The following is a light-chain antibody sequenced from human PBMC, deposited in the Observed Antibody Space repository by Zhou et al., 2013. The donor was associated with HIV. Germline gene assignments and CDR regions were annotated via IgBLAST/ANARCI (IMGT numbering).Light chain of an antibody. CDR3: QQRSNWPPVT. CDR2: DSS. Sequence: EIVLTQSPATLSLSLGERATLSCRASQSVSKSLAWYQQRPGQSPRLLIYDSSNRATGIPDRFSGSGSGTDFTLTISSLEPEDSAVYYCQQRSNWPPVTFGGGTKVEIK. V-gene: IGKV3-11*01. J-gene: IGKJ4*01. CDR1: QSVSKS.